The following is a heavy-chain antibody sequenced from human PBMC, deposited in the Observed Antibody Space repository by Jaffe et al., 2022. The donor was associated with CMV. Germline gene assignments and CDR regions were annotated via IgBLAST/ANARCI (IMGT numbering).Heavy chain of an antibody. V-gene: IGHV4-34*01. CDR2: INHSGST. CDR1: GGSFSGYY. CDR3: ARVALELETVDY. J-gene: IGHJ4*02. Sequence: QVQLQQWGAGLLKPSETLSLTCAVYGGSFSGYYWSWIRQPPGKGLEWIGEINHSGSTNYNPSLKSRVTISVDTSKNQFSLKLSSVTAADTAVYYCARVALELETVDYWGQGTLVTVSS. D-gene: IGHD1-1*01.